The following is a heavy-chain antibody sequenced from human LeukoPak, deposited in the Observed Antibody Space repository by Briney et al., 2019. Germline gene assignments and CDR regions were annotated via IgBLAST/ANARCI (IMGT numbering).Heavy chain of an antibody. J-gene: IGHJ4*02. CDR2: ISYDGSNK. Sequence: PGRSLRLSCAASGFTFSSYGMHWVRQAPGKGLEWVAVISYDGSNKYYADSVKGRFTISRDNSKNTLYLQMNSLRAEDTAVYYCAKGPDNSGYYSLDYWGQGALVTVSS. V-gene: IGHV3-30*18. CDR3: AKGPDNSGYYSLDY. D-gene: IGHD3-22*01. CDR1: GFTFSSYG.